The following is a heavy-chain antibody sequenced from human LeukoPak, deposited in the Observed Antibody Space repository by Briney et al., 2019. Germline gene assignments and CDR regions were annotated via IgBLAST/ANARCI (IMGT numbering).Heavy chain of an antibody. CDR2: LSANGGTT. CDR1: GFAFSTYA. CDR3: AKDLSGSYDS. Sequence: GGSLRLSCAASGFAFSTYAMSWVRQAPGKGLEWVSALSANGGTTYYADSVKDRFTISRDNSKNTLYLQMRSLRVGDTAVYYCAKDLSGSYDSWGQGTLVTVSS. V-gene: IGHV3-23*01. J-gene: IGHJ5*01. D-gene: IGHD1-26*01.